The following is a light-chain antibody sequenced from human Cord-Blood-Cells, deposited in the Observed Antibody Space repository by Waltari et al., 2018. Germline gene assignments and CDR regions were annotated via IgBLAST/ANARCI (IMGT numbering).Light chain of an antibody. J-gene: IGLJ3*02. V-gene: IGLV2-14*01. CDR2: DVS. CDR3: SSYTSSSTWV. Sequence: QSALTQPASVSGSPGQSITIPCTGTSTAVGGDNYVSWYQQHPGKAPKLMIYDVSKRPSGVSNRFSGSKSGNTASLTISGLQAEDEADYYCSSYTSSSTWVFGGGTKLTVL. CDR1: STAVGGDNY.